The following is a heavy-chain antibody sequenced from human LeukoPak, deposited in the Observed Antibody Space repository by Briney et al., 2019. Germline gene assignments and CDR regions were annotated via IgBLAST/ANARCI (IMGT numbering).Heavy chain of an antibody. Sequence: SETLSLTCTVSGGSISSSSYYWGWIRQPPGKGLEWIGSIYYNGSTYYNPSLKSRVTISVDTSKNQFSLKLSSVTAADTAVYYCARHGSVTQGFDYWGQGTLVTVSS. CDR2: IYYNGST. D-gene: IGHD4-17*01. V-gene: IGHV4-39*01. J-gene: IGHJ4*02. CDR3: ARHGSVTQGFDY. CDR1: GGSISSSSYY.